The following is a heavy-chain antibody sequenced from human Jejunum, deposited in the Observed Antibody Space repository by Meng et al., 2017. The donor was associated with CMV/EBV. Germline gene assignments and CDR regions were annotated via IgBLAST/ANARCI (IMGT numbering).Heavy chain of an antibody. CDR2: LTSSSTFI. D-gene: IGHD2-21*02. Sequence: SFASSGFTFRPYPMNWVRQPPGRGLGWVSSLTSSSTFIYYADSAKGRFPISRDNAKNSLYLQMNSLGADDTAVYYCARDYRRGDGSGWGQGTLVTVSS. V-gene: IGHV3-21*01. CDR3: ARDYRRGDGSG. CDR1: GFTFRPYP. J-gene: IGHJ4*02.